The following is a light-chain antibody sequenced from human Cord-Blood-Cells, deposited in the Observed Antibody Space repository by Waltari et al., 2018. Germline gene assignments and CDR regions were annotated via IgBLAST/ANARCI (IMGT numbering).Light chain of an antibody. J-gene: IGKJ1*01. Sequence: DIVMTQSPDSLAVYLGERATINCKSSQSVLYSSNNKNYLAWYQQKPGQPPKLLIYWASTRESGVPDRCSGSGSESDFTLTISSLQAEDVSVYYCQQYYSTPWTFGQGTKVEIK. V-gene: IGKV4-1*01. CDR1: QSVLYSSNNKNY. CDR2: WAS. CDR3: QQYYSTPWT.